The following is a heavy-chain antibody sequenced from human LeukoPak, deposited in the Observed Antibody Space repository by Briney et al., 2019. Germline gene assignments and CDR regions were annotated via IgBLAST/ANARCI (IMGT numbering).Heavy chain of an antibody. D-gene: IGHD2-15*01. CDR2: VSYSGSS. CDR3: ARQRLPTEGYCSSGSCYPRYEFDY. CDR1: GGSISAYY. Sequence: SETLSLTCTVSGGSISAYYWSWIRQPPGKGLEWIASVSYSGSSNYNPSLRSRVTLSVDTSKNQFSLKLSSVTAADTAVYYCARQRLPTEGYCSSGSCYPRYEFDYWGQGTLVTVSS. V-gene: IGHV4-59*08. J-gene: IGHJ4*02.